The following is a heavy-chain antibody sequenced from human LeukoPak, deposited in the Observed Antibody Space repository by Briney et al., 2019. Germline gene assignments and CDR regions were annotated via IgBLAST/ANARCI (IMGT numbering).Heavy chain of an antibody. CDR2: ISENGEST. J-gene: IGHJ4*02. D-gene: IGHD4-17*01. V-gene: IGHV3-23*01. Sequence: QPGGSLRLSCAASGFTFNTYAVSWVRQAPGKGLEWVSSISENGESTYYADSVKGRFTISRDNSRNTLYLQMNSLRAEDTAVYYCASYFHYGDYASLWYWGQGTLVTVSS. CDR3: ASYFHYGDYASLWY. CDR1: GFTFNTYA.